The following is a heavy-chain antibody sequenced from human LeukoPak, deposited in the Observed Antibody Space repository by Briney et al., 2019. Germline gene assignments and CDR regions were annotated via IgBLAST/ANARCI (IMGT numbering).Heavy chain of an antibody. D-gene: IGHD3-10*01. Sequence: PSETLSLTCTVSGGSISSYYWGWIRQPPGKGLEWIGYIYYSGSTNYNPSLKSRVTISVDTSKNQFSLKLSSVTAADTAVYYCARVLRSYYYGSGSLGDWFDPWGQGTLVTVSS. V-gene: IGHV4-59*12. CDR3: ARVLRSYYYGSGSLGDWFDP. CDR2: IYYSGST. J-gene: IGHJ5*02. CDR1: GGSISSYY.